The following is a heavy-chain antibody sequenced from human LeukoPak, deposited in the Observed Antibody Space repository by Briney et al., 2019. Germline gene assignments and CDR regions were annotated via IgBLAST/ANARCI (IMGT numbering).Heavy chain of an antibody. CDR2: IWYDGSNQ. J-gene: IGHJ4*02. D-gene: IGHD3-10*01. CDR1: GFTFSSYG. CDR3: VRPFDGSYYFDY. V-gene: IGHV3-33*01. Sequence: GGSLRLPCAASGFTFSSYGMHWVRQAPGKGLEWVAVIWYDGSNQYYADSVKGRFTISRDNSKNTLNLQMDSLRAEDTAVYYCVRPFDGSYYFDYWGLGTLVTVSS.